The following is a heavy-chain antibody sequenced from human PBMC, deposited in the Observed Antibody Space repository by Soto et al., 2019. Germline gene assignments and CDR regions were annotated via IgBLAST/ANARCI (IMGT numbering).Heavy chain of an antibody. D-gene: IGHD3-3*01. CDR2: MSHDGSES. J-gene: IGHJ4*02. CDR1: GFSLRSDW. CDR3: ARVWTSPGRRDGAC. V-gene: IGHV3-7*01. Sequence: EVQLVEPGGGLAQPGGSLRLSCAASGFSLRSDWMSWLRQALGKGLEWVANMSHDGSESDDVGSVKGRFTFTRDNDKNSLSLQMNSRSAEDTAVYYCARVWTSPGRRDGACWGQGTLVTVSS.